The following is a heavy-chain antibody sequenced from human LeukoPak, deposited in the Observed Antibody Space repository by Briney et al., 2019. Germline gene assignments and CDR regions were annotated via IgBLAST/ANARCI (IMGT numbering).Heavy chain of an antibody. J-gene: IGHJ4*02. Sequence: SCKASGGTFSSYAMSWVRQAPGKGLEWVSAISGSGGSTYYADSVKGRFTISRDNSKNTLYLQMNSLRAEDTAVYYCAKERTYCGGDCYNFDYWGQGTLVTVSS. D-gene: IGHD2-21*02. CDR2: ISGSGGST. CDR1: GGTFSSYA. V-gene: IGHV3-23*01. CDR3: AKERTYCGGDCYNFDY.